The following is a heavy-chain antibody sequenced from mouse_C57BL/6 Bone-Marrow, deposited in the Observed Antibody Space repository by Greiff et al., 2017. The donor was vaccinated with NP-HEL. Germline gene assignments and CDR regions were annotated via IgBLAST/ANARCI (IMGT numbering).Heavy chain of an antibody. CDR3: AGSTMVTFDY. D-gene: IGHD2-2*01. Sequence: EVKLVESGGGLVKPGGSLKPSCAASGFTFSDYGMQWVRQAPEKGLEWVAYISSGSSTIYYADTVKGRFTISRDNAKNTLFLQMTSLRSEDTAMYYCAGSTMVTFDYWGQGTTLTVSS. V-gene: IGHV5-17*01. CDR2: ISSGSSTI. CDR1: GFTFSDYG. J-gene: IGHJ2*01.